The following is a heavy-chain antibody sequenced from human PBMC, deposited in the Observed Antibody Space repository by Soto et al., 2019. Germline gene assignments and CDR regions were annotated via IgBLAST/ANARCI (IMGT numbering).Heavy chain of an antibody. CDR3: ARDQTPPGSIAAAGPRNSGLDFDY. D-gene: IGHD6-13*01. Sequence: QVQLVQSGAEVKKPGASVKVSCKASGYTFTSYAMHWVRQAPGQRLEWMGWINAGNGNTKYSQKFQGRVTITRDTSASTAYMELSSLRSEDTAVYYCARDQTPPGSIAAAGPRNSGLDFDYWGQGTLVTVSS. V-gene: IGHV1-3*01. CDR1: GYTFTSYA. CDR2: INAGNGNT. J-gene: IGHJ4*02.